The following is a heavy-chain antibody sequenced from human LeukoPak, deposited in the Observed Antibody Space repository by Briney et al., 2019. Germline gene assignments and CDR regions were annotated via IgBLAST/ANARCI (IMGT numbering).Heavy chain of an antibody. CDR3: AREWGAYSSGWRIDY. D-gene: IGHD6-19*01. V-gene: IGHV1-18*01. CDR2: ISAYNGNT. Sequence: ASVKVSCKASGYTFTSYGISWVRQAPGQGLEWMGWISAYNGNTNYAQKLQGRVTMTTDTSTSTAYMELRSLRSDDTAVYYCAREWGAYSSGWRIDYWGQGTLVTDSS. J-gene: IGHJ4*02. CDR1: GYTFTSYG.